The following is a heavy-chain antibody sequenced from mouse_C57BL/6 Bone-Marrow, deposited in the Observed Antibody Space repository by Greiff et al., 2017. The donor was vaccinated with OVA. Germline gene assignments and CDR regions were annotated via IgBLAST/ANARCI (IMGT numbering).Heavy chain of an antibody. CDR2: IHPNSGST. Sequence: VQLQESGAELVKPGASVKLSCKASGYTFTSYWMHWVKQRPGQGLEWIGMIHPNSGSTNYNEKFKSKATLTVDKSSSTAYMQLSSLTSEDSAVYYCARSDSRYAMDYWGQGTSVTVSS. CDR3: ARSDSRYAMDY. J-gene: IGHJ4*01. CDR1: GYTFTSYW. V-gene: IGHV1-64*01.